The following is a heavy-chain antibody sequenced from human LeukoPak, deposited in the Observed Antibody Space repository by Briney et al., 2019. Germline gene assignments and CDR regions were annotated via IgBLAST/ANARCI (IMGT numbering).Heavy chain of an antibody. CDR1: GYTFTSYY. Sequence: ASVKVSCKASGYTFTSYYMHWVRQAPGQGLEWMGIINPSGGSTSYAQKFQGRVTMTRDMSTSTVYMELSSLRSEDTAVYYCARVGSSGLDYYYYYMDVWGKGTTVTVSS. CDR2: INPSGGST. V-gene: IGHV1-46*01. D-gene: IGHD6-13*01. CDR3: ARVGSSGLDYYYYYMDV. J-gene: IGHJ6*03.